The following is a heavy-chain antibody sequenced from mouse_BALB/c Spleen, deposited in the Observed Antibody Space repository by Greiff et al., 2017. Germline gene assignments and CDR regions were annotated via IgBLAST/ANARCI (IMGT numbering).Heavy chain of an antibody. CDR3: ARMGWLTLGY. CDR2: INYSGST. D-gene: IGHD2-3*01. J-gene: IGHJ2*01. V-gene: IGHV3-2*02. CDR1: GYSITSDYA. Sequence: VQLQQSGPGLVKPSQSLSLTCTVTGYSITSDYAWNWIRQFPGNKLEWMGYINYSGSTNYNPSLKSRISITRDTSKNQFFLQLNSVTTEDTATYYCARMGWLTLGYWGQGTTLTVSS.